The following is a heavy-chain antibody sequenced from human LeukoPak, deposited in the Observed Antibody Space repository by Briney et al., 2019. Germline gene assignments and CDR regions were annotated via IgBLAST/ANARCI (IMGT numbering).Heavy chain of an antibody. CDR2: ISGDGGST. Sequence: PGGSLRLSCAASGFTFDDYAMHWVRQAPGKGLEWVSLISGDGGSTYYADSVKGRFTISRANSKTSLYMQLNSLRPEDTALYYSAKVRIDAYNWYYFDYWGQGTLVTVSS. CDR3: AKVRIDAYNWYYFDY. V-gene: IGHV3-43*02. J-gene: IGHJ4*02. CDR1: GFTFDDYA. D-gene: IGHD5-24*01.